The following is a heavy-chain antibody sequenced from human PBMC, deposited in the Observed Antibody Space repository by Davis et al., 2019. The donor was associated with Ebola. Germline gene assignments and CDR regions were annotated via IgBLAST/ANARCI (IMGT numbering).Heavy chain of an antibody. CDR3: ARESAKRIAAAPGGGY. CDR1: GFTFSDYY. J-gene: IGHJ4*02. CDR2: ISSSGSTI. Sequence: GESLKISCAASGFTFSDYYMSWIRQASGKGLEWVSYISSSGSTIYYADSVKGRFTISRDNAKNSLYLQMNSLRAEDTAVYYCARESAKRIAAAPGGGYWGQGTLVTVSS. D-gene: IGHD6-13*01. V-gene: IGHV3-11*01.